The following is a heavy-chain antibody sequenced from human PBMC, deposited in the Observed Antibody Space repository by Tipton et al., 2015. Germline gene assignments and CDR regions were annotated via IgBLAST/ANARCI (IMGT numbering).Heavy chain of an antibody. CDR2: IYYSGST. Sequence: TLSLTCTVSGGSISTGDYYWSWIRQHPGKGLEWIGYIYYSGSTYYNPSLKSRLTISVDTSKNQFSLSLSSVTAADTAVYYCARGKVETAGWYFDLWGRGTLVTVSS. D-gene: IGHD2-15*01. V-gene: IGHV4-31*03. CDR3: ARGKVETAGWYFDL. CDR1: GGSISTGDYY. J-gene: IGHJ2*01.